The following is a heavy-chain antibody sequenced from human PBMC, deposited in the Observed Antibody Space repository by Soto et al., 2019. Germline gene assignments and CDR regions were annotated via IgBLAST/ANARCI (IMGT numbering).Heavy chain of an antibody. D-gene: IGHD3-22*01. CDR3: ARDIPDDSSGYYTSYYYYYGMDV. CDR2: IWYDGSNK. V-gene: IGHV3-33*01. Sequence: PGGSLRLSCAASGFTFSSYGMHWVRQAPGKGLERVAVIWYDGSNKYYADSVKGRFTISRDNSKNTLYLQMNSLRAEDTAVYYCARDIPDDSSGYYTSYYYYYGMDVWGQGTTVTVSS. CDR1: GFTFSSYG. J-gene: IGHJ6*02.